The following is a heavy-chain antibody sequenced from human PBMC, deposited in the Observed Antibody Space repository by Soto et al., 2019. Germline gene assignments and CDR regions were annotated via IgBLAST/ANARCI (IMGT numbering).Heavy chain of an antibody. V-gene: IGHV1-69*02. CDR2: IIPILGIA. Sequence: QVQLVQSGAEVKKPGSSVKVSCKASGGTFSSYTISWVRQAPGQGLEWMGRIIPILGIANYAQKFQGRVRITADKSTSTAYMELSSLRSEETAVYYCARGSLVVVGGWFDPWGQGTLVTVSS. CDR1: GGTFSSYT. J-gene: IGHJ5*02. CDR3: ARGSLVVVGGWFDP. D-gene: IGHD3-22*01.